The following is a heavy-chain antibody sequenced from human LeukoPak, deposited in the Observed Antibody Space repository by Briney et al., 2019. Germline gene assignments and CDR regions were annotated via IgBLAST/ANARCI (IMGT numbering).Heavy chain of an antibody. Sequence: SETLSLTCAVSGDSISSGHFYLAWIRQPPGKGLEWIGSIYHSGSTYYNPSLKSRVTISVDTSKNQFSLKLSSVTAADTAVYYCARRLEYSSGWYGNDAFDIWGQGTMVTVSS. J-gene: IGHJ3*02. CDR1: GDSISSGHFY. CDR2: IYHSGST. D-gene: IGHD6-19*01. V-gene: IGHV4-38-2*01. CDR3: ARRLEYSSGWYGNDAFDI.